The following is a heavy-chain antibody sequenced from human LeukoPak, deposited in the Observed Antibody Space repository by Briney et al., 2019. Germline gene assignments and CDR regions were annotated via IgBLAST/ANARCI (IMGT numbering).Heavy chain of an antibody. D-gene: IGHD2-2*03. CDR3: ARTLVDIVVVPADRGAFDI. V-gene: IGHV1-69*04. CDR1: GGTFSSYA. CDR2: IVPILGIA. Sequence: AASVKVSCKASGGTFSSYAISWVRQAPGQGLEWMGRIVPILGIANYAQKFQGRVTITADKSTSTAYMELSSLRSEDTAVYYCARTLVDIVVVPADRGAFDIWGQGTMVTVSS. J-gene: IGHJ3*02.